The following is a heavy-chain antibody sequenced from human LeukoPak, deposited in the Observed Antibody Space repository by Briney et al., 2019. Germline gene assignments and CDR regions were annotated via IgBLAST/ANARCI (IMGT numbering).Heavy chain of an antibody. CDR1: GFTFSSYS. V-gene: IGHV3-21*01. CDR2: ISSSSSYI. CDR3: ARDEYDSSDYYYYMDV. D-gene: IGHD3-22*01. Sequence: AGGSLRLSCAASGFTFSSYSMNWVRQAPGKGLEWVSSISSSSSYIYYADSVKGRFTISRDNAKNSLYLQMNSLRAEDTAVYYCARDEYDSSDYYYYMDVWGKGTTVTISS. J-gene: IGHJ6*03.